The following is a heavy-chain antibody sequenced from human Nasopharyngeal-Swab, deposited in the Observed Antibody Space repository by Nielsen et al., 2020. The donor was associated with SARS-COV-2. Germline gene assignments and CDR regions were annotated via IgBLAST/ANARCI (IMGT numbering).Heavy chain of an antibody. J-gene: IGHJ4*02. D-gene: IGHD2-15*01. CDR1: GLTFSRYS. V-gene: IGHV3-48*04. CDR3: ARRYCSGVSCYSDY. CDR2: ISSGSSSI. Sequence: GESLKISCVVSGLTFSRYSMNWVRQAPGKGLEWISYISSGSSSISYTDSVKGRFTISRDNAKNSLFLQMSSLTAEDTAVYYCARRYCSGVSCYSDYWGQGTPVTVSS.